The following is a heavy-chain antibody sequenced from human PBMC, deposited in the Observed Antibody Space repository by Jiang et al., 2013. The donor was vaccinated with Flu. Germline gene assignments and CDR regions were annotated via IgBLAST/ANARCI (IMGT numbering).Heavy chain of an antibody. CDR2: IYWDNNR. CDR3: AKSAGTNTGHFDY. D-gene: IGHD1-26*01. Sequence: LEWLALIYWDNNRRYNPSLNNRLTITKDTSKDQVVLTVRNMDPVDTATYYCAKSAGTNTGHFDYWGQGMLVTVSS. V-gene: IGHV2-5*02. J-gene: IGHJ4*02.